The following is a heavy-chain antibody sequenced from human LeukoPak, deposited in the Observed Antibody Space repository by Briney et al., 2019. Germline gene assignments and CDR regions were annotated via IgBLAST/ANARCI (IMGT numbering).Heavy chain of an antibody. D-gene: IGHD6-13*01. CDR3: ARDMTRAVPIPGTYYYAYAMDV. CDR2: VYYRGST. V-gene: IGHV4-59*01. Sequence: SETLSLTCTVSGGPISSYFWNWIRQSPGKGLEWVGYVYYRGSTNYNPSLKSRVTISVDTSKNQFSLELSSVTAADTAVYYCARDMTRAVPIPGTYYYAYAMDVWGQGTTVTVSS. CDR1: GGPISSYF. J-gene: IGHJ6*02.